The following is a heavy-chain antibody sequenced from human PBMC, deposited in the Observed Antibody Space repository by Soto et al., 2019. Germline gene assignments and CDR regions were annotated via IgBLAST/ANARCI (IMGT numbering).Heavy chain of an antibody. CDR3: AADSGDDSTGYGADY. J-gene: IGHJ4*02. CDR2: VVVGSGNT. CDR1: GFTFTSSA. D-gene: IGHD3-22*01. V-gene: IGHV1-58*02. Sequence: QMQLVQSGPEVKKPGTSVKVSCKASGFTFTSSAIQWVRQARGQRLEWIGWVVVGSGNTNYAPQFQERVTITRDMATRTSYMELSILRSEDTALYYCAADSGDDSTGYGADYWGQGTLVTVSS.